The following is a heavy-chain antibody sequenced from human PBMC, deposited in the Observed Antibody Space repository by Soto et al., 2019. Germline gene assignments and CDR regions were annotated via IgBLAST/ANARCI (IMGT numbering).Heavy chain of an antibody. CDR2: IYHSGTS. CDR3: ARGRLVPAVNFDY. J-gene: IGHJ4*02. V-gene: IGHV4-30-2*01. D-gene: IGHD2-2*01. Sequence: LSLTCAVSCDSISSGGFSWSWIRQPPGKGLEWIGYIYHSGTSFYNPSLKSRVTISVDGSKNQFSLKVKSVTAADTAVYYCARGRLVPAVNFDYWGLGTLVTVSS. CDR1: CDSISSGGFS.